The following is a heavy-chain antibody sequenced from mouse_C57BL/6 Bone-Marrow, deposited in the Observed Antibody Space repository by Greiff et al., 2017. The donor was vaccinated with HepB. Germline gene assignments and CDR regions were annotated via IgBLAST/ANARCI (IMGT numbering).Heavy chain of an antibody. J-gene: IGHJ3*01. CDR3: TDGAAGWFAY. CDR1: GFTFSNYW. CDR2: IRMKSDNYAT. D-gene: IGHD1-1*01. Sequence: EVQLVESGGGLVQPGGSMKLSCVASGFTFSNYWMNWVRQSPEKGLEWVAQIRMKSDNYATHYAMSVKGRFTIARDDSKSSVDLQMNNLRAEDTGIYYCTDGAAGWFAYWGQGTLVTVSA. V-gene: IGHV6-3*01.